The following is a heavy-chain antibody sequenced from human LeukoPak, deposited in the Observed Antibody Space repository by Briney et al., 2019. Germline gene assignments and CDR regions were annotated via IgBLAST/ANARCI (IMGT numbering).Heavy chain of an antibody. J-gene: IGHJ6*03. CDR2: ISGSSGTI. CDR3: ARRPEFGVLYYMDV. Sequence: GGSLRLSRAASGFTFSSYSMNWVRQAPGKGLEWVSYISGSSGTIYYADSVKGRFTISRDNAKNSPYLQMNSLRAEDTAVYYCARRPEFGVLYYMDVWGKGTTVTVSS. D-gene: IGHD3-16*01. V-gene: IGHV3-48*01. CDR1: GFTFSSYS.